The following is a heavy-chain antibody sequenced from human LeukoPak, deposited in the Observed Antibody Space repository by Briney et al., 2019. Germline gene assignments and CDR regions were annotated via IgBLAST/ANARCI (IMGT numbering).Heavy chain of an antibody. CDR1: GFTFSSYA. D-gene: IGHD1-26*01. V-gene: IGHV3-23*01. Sequence: GGSLRLSCAASGFTFSSYAMSWVRQAPGKGLEWVSAISGSGGSTYYADSVKGRFTIPRDKSKNTLYLQMNSLRAEDTAVYYCAKGDTTWELPHDDRGQGTLVTVSS. CDR2: ISGSGGST. CDR3: AKGDTTWELPHDD. J-gene: IGHJ4*02.